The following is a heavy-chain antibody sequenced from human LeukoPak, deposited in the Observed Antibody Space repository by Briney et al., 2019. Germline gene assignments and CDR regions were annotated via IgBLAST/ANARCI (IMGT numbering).Heavy chain of an antibody. J-gene: IGHJ4*02. D-gene: IGHD3-22*01. Sequence: GGSLRLSCAASGFTFSSYEMNWVRQAPGKGLEWVSYISSSGSTIYYADSVKGRFTISRDNAKNSLYLQMNSLRAEDTAVYYCARWYYYDSSGYLGYWGQGTLVTVSS. CDR3: ARWYYYDSSGYLGY. CDR2: ISSSGSTI. V-gene: IGHV3-48*03. CDR1: GFTFSSYE.